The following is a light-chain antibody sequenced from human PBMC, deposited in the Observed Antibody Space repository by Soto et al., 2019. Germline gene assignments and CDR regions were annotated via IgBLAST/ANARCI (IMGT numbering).Light chain of an antibody. Sequence: QSVLTQPASVSGSPGQSITISCTGTSSDVGSYNLVSWYQQHPGKAPKLMTYEGSKRPSGVSNRFSGSKSGNTASLTISGLQAEDEADYYCCSYAGSSPYVFGTGTKLTVL. CDR3: CSYAGSSPYV. CDR1: SSDVGSYNL. J-gene: IGLJ1*01. V-gene: IGLV2-23*01. CDR2: EGS.